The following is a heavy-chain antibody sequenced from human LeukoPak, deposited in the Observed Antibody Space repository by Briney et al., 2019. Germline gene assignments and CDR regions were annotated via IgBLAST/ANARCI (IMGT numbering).Heavy chain of an antibody. D-gene: IGHD1-26*01. CDR3: AREEVGATSWFDP. V-gene: IGHV4-61*01. J-gene: IGHJ5*02. CDR2: IYYSGST. Sequence: PSETLSLTCTVSGGSVSSSSYYWSWIRQPPGKGLEWIGYIYYSGSTNYNPSLKSRVTMSVDTSKNQFSLKLSSVTAADTAVYYCAREEVGATSWFDPWGQGTLVTVSS. CDR1: GGSVSSSSYY.